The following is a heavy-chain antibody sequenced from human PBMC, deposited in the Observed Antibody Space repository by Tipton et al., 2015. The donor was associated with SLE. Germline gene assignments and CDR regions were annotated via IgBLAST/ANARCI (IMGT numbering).Heavy chain of an antibody. J-gene: IGHJ5*02. D-gene: IGHD6-13*01. CDR3: ARRDGYSSIWNWFDP. CDR2: ISHSGST. Sequence: TLSLTCAVSGGSISSNNWWSWVRQPPGKGLEWIGEISHSGSTKYNPSLKSRGTISVDKSNNQFSLKVSSVTAADTAVYYCARRDGYSSIWNWFDPWGQGTLVTVSS. CDR1: GGSISSNNW. V-gene: IGHV4-4*02.